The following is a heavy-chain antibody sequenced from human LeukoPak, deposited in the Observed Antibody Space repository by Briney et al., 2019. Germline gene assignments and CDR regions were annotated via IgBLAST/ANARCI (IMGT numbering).Heavy chain of an antibody. D-gene: IGHD5-18*01. V-gene: IGHV1-18*01. CDR3: ATRGYSYGSGYFDL. Sequence: GASVKVSCKASGYTFASYGISWVRQAPGQGLEWMGWISAYDGNTNYAQKLQGRVTMTTDASTSIAYMELRSLKSDDTAVYYCATRGYSYGSGYFDLWGRGTLVTVSS. J-gene: IGHJ2*01. CDR2: ISAYDGNT. CDR1: GYTFASYG.